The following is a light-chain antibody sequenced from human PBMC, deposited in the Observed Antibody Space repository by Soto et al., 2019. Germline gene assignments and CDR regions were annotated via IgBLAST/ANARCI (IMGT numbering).Light chain of an antibody. V-gene: IGKV1-39*01. CDR3: QQYKSHRRT. CDR2: AAS. Sequence: IQMTQSPSSLSSSLGYRVTITFRASQSISSYLNWYQQKPGKAPKLLIYAASSLQSGVPSRFSGSGSGTEFILTISSLQPDDFATYYCQQYKSHRRTFGQGGKVDIK. CDR1: QSISSY. J-gene: IGKJ1*01.